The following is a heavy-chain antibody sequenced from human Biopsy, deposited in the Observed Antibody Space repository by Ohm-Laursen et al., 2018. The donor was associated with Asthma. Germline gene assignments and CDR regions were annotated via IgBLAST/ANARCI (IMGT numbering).Heavy chain of an antibody. Sequence: SLRLSCSAPGFSFSNFAIHWVRQAPGKGLEWVGVISKDASTQDYADSVKGRFTIPRDNSRNTLYLQKNSLRADDTAVYYCARAGESDLVGGLDVWGQGTTVIVS. V-gene: IGHV3-30*01. J-gene: IGHJ6*02. CDR2: ISKDASTQ. CDR3: ARAGESDLVGGLDV. D-gene: IGHD2-21*01. CDR1: GFSFSNFA.